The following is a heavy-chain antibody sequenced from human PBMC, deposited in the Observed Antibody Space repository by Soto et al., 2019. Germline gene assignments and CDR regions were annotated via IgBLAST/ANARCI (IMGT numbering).Heavy chain of an antibody. CDR1: GGSVYSNGHY. J-gene: IGHJ4*02. Sequence: SETLSLTCIVSGGSVYSNGHYWGWIRQPPGKGLEWIGSIDNNGVTNYSSSLKSRVTISRDTSKNQFSLRLTSVTAADTAVYYCGKILVGATGHTDADSWGQGTLVIVSS. V-gene: IGHV4-39*01. D-gene: IGHD2-15*01. CDR2: IDNNGVT. CDR3: GKILVGATGHTDADS.